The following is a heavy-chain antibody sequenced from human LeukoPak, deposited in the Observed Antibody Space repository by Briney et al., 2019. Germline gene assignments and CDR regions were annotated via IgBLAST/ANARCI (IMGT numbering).Heavy chain of an antibody. Sequence: PSETLSLTCTVSGGSISSFYWSWIRQPREKGLEWIGNIYYSGSTKYNPPLKSRVTISVDTSKNQFSLRLSSVTAADTAVYYCARDAGATFDYWGQGTLVTVSS. CDR2: IYYSGST. CDR3: ARDAGATFDY. D-gene: IGHD1-26*01. V-gene: IGHV4-59*13. J-gene: IGHJ4*02. CDR1: GGSISSFY.